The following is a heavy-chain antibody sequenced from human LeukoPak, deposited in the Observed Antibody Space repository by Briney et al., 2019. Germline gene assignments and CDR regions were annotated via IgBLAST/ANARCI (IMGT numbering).Heavy chain of an antibody. V-gene: IGHV3-7*03. Sequence: GGSLRLSCAASGFTFSSSAMSWVRQAPGKGLEWVANINRDGSERYYVDSVKGRFTISRDDAKSSLYLQMNSLRAEDTAVYYCARRNAMDVWGQGTTVIVFS. CDR3: ARRNAMDV. CDR1: GFTFSSSA. J-gene: IGHJ6*02. CDR2: INRDGSER.